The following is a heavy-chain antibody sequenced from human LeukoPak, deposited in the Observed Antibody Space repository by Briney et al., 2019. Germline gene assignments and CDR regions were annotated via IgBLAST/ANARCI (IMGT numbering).Heavy chain of an antibody. D-gene: IGHD1/OR15-1a*01. Sequence: GGSLRLSCAASGFTFSSYAMSWVRQAPGQGLEWVSAISGGGGSTYYADSVKGRFTISRDNSKNTLHLQMSSLRAEDTAIYYCAKHLEHSYDYWGQGTLVTVSP. V-gene: IGHV3-23*01. CDR3: AKHLEHSYDY. CDR2: ISGGGGST. J-gene: IGHJ4*02. CDR1: GFTFSSYA.